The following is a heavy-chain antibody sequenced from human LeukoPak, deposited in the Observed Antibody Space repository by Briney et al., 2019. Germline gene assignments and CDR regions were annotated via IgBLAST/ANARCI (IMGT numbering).Heavy chain of an antibody. D-gene: IGHD1-26*01. J-gene: IGHJ4*02. CDR3: ARDQYSGSYYHFDY. V-gene: IGHV4-39*07. Sequence: SETLSLTCTVSGVSISSSNSYWGWIRQPPGKGLEWIGSIYYSGNTYYNASLKSQVSISIDTSKNRFSLKLSSVTAADTAVYYCARDQYSGSYYHFDYWGPGTLVTVSS. CDR1: GVSISSSNSY. CDR2: IYYSGNT.